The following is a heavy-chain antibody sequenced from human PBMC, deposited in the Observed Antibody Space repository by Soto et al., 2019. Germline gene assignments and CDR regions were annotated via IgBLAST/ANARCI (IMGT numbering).Heavy chain of an antibody. V-gene: IGHV1-18*01. CDR3: ARVAPCAEAWFGP. CDR1: GYTFSNYG. Sequence: ASVKVSCNTSGYTFSNYGITWVRPAPAQPLEWLGWISLYSDGTNYAQKFQGRVSMTTHTSTTTAYMELRSLRSDDTAVYYCARVAPCAEAWFGPWGQGTLVTASS. D-gene: IGHD3-3*02. J-gene: IGHJ5*02. CDR2: ISLYSDGT.